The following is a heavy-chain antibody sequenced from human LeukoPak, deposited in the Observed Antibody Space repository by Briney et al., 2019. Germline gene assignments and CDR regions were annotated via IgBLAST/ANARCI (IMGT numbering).Heavy chain of an antibody. Sequence: GGSLRLSCAASGFTFSSYAMSWVRQAPGKGLEWVSAISGSGGSTYYADSVKGRFTISRDNSKNTLYLQMNCLRAEDTAVYYCAKDAPVNIVVVPAANSWGQGTLVTVSS. CDR1: GFTFSSYA. CDR2: ISGSGGST. V-gene: IGHV3-23*01. CDR3: AKDAPVNIVVVPAANS. D-gene: IGHD2-2*01. J-gene: IGHJ4*02.